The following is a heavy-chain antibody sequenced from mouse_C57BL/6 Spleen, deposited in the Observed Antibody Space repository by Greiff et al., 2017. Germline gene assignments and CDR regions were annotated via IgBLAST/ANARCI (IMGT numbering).Heavy chain of an antibody. CDR1: GYAFTNYL. CDR2: INPRSGGT. J-gene: IGHJ2*01. V-gene: IGHV1-54*01. Sequence: QVQLQQSGAELVRPGTSVKVSCKASGYAFTNYLIEWVKQRPGQGLEWIGVINPRSGGTNYNEKFKGKATLTADKSSSTAYMQLSSLTSEDSAVYFCARWDGYYAFDYWGQGTTLTVSS. D-gene: IGHD2-3*01. CDR3: ARWDGYYAFDY.